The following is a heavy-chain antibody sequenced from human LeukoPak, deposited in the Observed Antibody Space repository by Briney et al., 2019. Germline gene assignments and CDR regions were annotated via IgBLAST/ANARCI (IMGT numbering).Heavy chain of an antibody. CDR3: ARVTGYMIEDYFDS. CDR1: GFTVSSNS. J-gene: IGHJ4*02. V-gene: IGHV3-53*01. Sequence: GGSLRLSCTVSGFTVSSNSMSWVRQAPGKGLEWVSFIYSAGSIYYSDSVKGRFTISIDNSKNTLYLQMNSLRAEDTAVYYCARVTGYMIEDYFDSWGQGTLVTVSS. CDR2: IYSAGSI. D-gene: IGHD3-22*01.